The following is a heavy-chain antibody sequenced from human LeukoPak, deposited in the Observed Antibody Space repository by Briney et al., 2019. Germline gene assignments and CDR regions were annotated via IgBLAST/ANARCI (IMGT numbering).Heavy chain of an antibody. Sequence: SETLSLTCTVSGGSISSYYWSWIRQPPGKGLEWIGYIYYSGSTNYNPSLKSRVTISVDTSKNRFSLKLSSVTAADTAVYYCARGGFGDYVYWGQGTLVTVSS. CDR3: ARGGFGDYVY. V-gene: IGHV4-59*01. J-gene: IGHJ4*02. CDR2: IYYSGST. D-gene: IGHD4-17*01. CDR1: GGSISSYY.